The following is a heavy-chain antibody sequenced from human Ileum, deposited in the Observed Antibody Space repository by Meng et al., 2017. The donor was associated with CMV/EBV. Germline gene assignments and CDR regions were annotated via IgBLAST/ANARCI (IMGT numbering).Heavy chain of an antibody. D-gene: IGHD3-3*01. J-gene: IGHJ6*02. CDR3: ARETRDITIFGVIIIDPRMDV. Sequence: GESLKISCAASGFTFSIYGMHWVRQAPGKGLEWVASIRYDGSNKYDADSVKGRFTISRDKSKNTLYLQMNSLRAEDTAVYYCARETRDITIFGVIIIDPRMDVWGQGATVTVSS. CDR2: IRYDGSNK. V-gene: IGHV3-30*02. CDR1: GFTFSIYG.